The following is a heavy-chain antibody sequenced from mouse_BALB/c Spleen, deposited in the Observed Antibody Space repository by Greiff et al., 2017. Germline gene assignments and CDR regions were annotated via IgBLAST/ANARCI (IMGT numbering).Heavy chain of an antibody. CDR2: INPSTGYT. CDR1: GYTFTSYW. V-gene: IGHV1-7*01. D-gene: IGHD1-1*01. CDR3: ARSDLLLRFYAMDY. Sequence: VQLQQSGAELAKPGASVKMSCKASGYTFTSYWMHWVKQRPGQGLEWIGYINPSTGYTEYNQKFKDKATLTADKSSSTAYMQLSSLTSEDSAVYYCARSDLLLRFYAMDYWGQGTSVTVSS. J-gene: IGHJ4*01.